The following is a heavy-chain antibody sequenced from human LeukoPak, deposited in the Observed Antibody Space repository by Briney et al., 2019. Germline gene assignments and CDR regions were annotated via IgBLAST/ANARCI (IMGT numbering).Heavy chain of an antibody. J-gene: IGHJ4*02. Sequence: PSETLSLTCTVSGGSISTYYWSWIRQPPGKGLEWIGYIYYTGSTNYNPSLKSRVTISLETSKNQFFLKLGSVTAADTAVYYCARYCSGGSCYSGQFDYWGQGTLVTVSS. D-gene: IGHD2-15*01. CDR3: ARYCSGGSCYSGQFDY. CDR1: GGSISTYY. CDR2: IYYTGST. V-gene: IGHV4-59*08.